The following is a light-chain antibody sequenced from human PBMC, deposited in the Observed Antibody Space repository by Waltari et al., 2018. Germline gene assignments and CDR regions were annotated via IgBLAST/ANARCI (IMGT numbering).Light chain of an antibody. CDR2: KAS. CDR1: QSISSW. Sequence: IQLIQSPSTLSASVRDRVTITCRASQSISSWLAWYQQKPGKAPKLLIYKASSLESGVPSRFSGSGSGTEFTLTISSLQPDDFATYYCQQYNSYPWTFGQGTKVEIK. CDR3: QQYNSYPWT. J-gene: IGKJ1*01. V-gene: IGKV1-5*03.